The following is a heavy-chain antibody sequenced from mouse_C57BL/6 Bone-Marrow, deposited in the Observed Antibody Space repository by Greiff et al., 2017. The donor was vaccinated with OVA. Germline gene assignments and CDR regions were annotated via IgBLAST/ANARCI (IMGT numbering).Heavy chain of an antibody. CDR3: ALMGFAY. V-gene: IGHV1-54*01. CDR2: INPGSGDT. CDR1: GYAFTNYL. J-gene: IGHJ3*01. Sequence: QVQLQQSGAELVRPGTSVKVSCKASGYAFTNYLIEWVKQRPGQGLEWIGVINPGSGDTNYNEKFKGKATLTADKSSRTAYMQLSSLTSEDSAVYFCALMGFAYWGQGTLVTVSA.